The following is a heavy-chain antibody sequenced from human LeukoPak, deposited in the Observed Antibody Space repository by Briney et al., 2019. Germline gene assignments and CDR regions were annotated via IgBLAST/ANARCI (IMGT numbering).Heavy chain of an antibody. CDR3: ARGDGSSWYGDY. J-gene: IGHJ4*02. CDR1: GFSVNSDY. D-gene: IGHD6-13*01. Sequence: GGSLRLSCAASGFSVNSDYMSWVRQAPGKGLEWVSVIYTGGTKYYADSVKGRFTISRDNSKNTLFLQMNSLRAEDAALYYCARGDGSSWYGDYWGQGTLVTVSS. CDR2: IYTGGTK. V-gene: IGHV3-53*05.